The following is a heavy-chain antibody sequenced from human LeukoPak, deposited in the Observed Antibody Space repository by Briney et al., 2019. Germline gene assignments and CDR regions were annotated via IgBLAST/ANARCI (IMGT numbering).Heavy chain of an antibody. D-gene: IGHD2-2*01. CDR2: IYYSGST. V-gene: IGHV4-59*12. Sequence: PSETLSLTCTVSGGSISSYYWSWIRQPPGKGLEWIGYIYYSGSTSYNPSLKSRVTISVDTSKNQFSLKLSSVTAADTAVYYCARVIVVVPAAVEHYGMNVWGQGATVTVSS. J-gene: IGHJ6*02. CDR1: GGSISSYY. CDR3: ARVIVVVPAAVEHYGMNV.